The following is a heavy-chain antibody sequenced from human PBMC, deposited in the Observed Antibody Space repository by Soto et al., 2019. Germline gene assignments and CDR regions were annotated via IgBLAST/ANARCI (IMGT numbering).Heavy chain of an antibody. Sequence: QVQLQQWGAGLLKPSETLSLTCAVYGGSFSGYYWSWIRQPPGKGLEWIGEINPSGSTNYNPSLKSRVTISVYTSKNQFFLKLSSVTAADTSVYYCARGLLWGAANWGQGTLVTVSS. D-gene: IGHD2-21*01. V-gene: IGHV4-34*01. CDR3: ARGLLWGAAN. CDR2: INPSGST. CDR1: GGSFSGYY. J-gene: IGHJ1*01.